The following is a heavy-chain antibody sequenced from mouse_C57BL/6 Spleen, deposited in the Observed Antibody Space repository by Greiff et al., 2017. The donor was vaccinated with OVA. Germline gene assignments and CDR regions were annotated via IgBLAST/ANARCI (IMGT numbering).Heavy chain of an antibody. CDR1: GYTFTSYW. Sequence: QVQLQQPGAELVKPGASVKLSCKASGYTFTSYWMQWVKQRPGQGLEWIGAIDPSDSYTNYNQKFKGKATLTVDTSSSTAYMQLSSLTSEDSAVYYCARGTAQATGYFDYWGQGTTLTVSS. D-gene: IGHD3-2*02. CDR3: ARGTAQATGYFDY. J-gene: IGHJ2*01. V-gene: IGHV1-50*01. CDR2: IDPSDSYT.